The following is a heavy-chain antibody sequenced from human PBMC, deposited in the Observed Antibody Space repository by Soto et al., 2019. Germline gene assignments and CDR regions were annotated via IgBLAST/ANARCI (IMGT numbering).Heavy chain of an antibody. J-gene: IGHJ4*02. D-gene: IGHD6-13*01. CDR3: ARDHDSSSWYGYLDF. V-gene: IGHV3-33*01. Sequence: QVHLVESGGRVVQPGRSLRLSCAASGFTFNSNAMHWVRQAPGKGLEWVAVISFDGSNTFYGDSVKGRFTISRDISENTLYLQMNSLRAEDTAVYYCARDHDSSSWYGYLDFWGQGTLVTVSS. CDR2: ISFDGSNT. CDR1: GFTFNSNA.